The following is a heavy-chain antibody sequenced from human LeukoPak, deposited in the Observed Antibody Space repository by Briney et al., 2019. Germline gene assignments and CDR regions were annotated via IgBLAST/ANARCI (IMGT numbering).Heavy chain of an antibody. J-gene: IGHJ5*02. D-gene: IGHD4-17*01. CDR2: INHSGST. CDR3: TRDTGTTGEVKFAP. V-gene: IGHV4-34*01. CDR1: GGSFSGYY. Sequence: SETLSLTCAVYGGSFSGYYWSWIRQPPGKGLEWIGEINHSGSTNYNPSLKSRVTMSVDTSKNQFSLKLSSVTAADTAVYYCTRDTGTTGEVKFAPWGQGTLVTVSS.